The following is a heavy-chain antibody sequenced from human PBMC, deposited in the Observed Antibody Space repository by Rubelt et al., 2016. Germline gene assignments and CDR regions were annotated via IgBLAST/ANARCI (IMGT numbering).Heavy chain of an antibody. V-gene: IGHV4-39*01. J-gene: IGHJ4*02. CDR2: IYYSGST. CDR1: GDSISSSSYY. Sequence: QVQLQQWGAGLLKPSETLSLTCTVSGDSISSSSYYWGWIRQPPEKGLEWIGSIYYSGSTYYNPSLKSRVTISIDTSKNQFSRNPNSVTASDTAVYYCARTYSSTWTRFDYWGQGALVIVSS. CDR3: ARTYSSTWTRFDY. D-gene: IGHD6-13*01.